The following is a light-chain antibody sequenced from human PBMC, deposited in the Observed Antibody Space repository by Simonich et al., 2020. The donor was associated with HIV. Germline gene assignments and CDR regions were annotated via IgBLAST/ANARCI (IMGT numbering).Light chain of an antibody. Sequence: DIVMTQSPDSLAVSLGERATINCKSSQSILYSSNNKNYLAWYQQKPGQPPKLLIYWGSTRESGVPDRFSGSGAGTDFTLAISSLQAEDVAVYYCQQYYSTPGLTFGGGTKVEIK. CDR3: QQYYSTPGLT. CDR2: WGS. CDR1: QSILYSSNNKNY. J-gene: IGKJ4*01. V-gene: IGKV4-1*01.